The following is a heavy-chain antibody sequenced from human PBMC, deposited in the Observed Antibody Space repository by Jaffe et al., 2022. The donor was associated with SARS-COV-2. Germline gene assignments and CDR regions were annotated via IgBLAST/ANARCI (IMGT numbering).Heavy chain of an antibody. D-gene: IGHD1-26*01. Sequence: QVQLVQSGAEVKKPGASVKVSCKASGYIFTNYYIHWVRQAPGQGLEWMGIINPSGGNTGYTQKLQGRITMTRDTSTSTVYMELSSLRSEDTAVYYCARALVNIVGAIDDYWGQGTVVTVSS. J-gene: IGHJ4*02. V-gene: IGHV1-46*04. CDR1: GYIFTNYY. CDR2: INPSGGNT. CDR3: ARALVNIVGAIDDY.